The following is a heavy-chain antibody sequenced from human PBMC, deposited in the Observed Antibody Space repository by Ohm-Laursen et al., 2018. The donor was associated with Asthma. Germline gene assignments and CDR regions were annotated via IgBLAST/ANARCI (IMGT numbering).Heavy chain of an antibody. CDR1: GFTVSPYD. CDR3: ARQGSTWYSTGGEYFPH. CDR2: ITTNSNYI. V-gene: IGHV3-21*01. D-gene: IGHD6-19*01. Sequence: SLRLSCAASGFTVSPYDMNWVRQAPGQGPEWISSITTNSNYIYYADSVQGRFTVSRDNAKNSMFLQMNSLRAEDTAVYYCARQGSTWYSTGGEYFPHWGQGTLVSVSS. J-gene: IGHJ1*01.